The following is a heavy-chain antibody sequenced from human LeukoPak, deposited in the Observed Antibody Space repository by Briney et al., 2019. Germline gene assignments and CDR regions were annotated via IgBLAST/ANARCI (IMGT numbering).Heavy chain of an antibody. V-gene: IGHV3-74*01. CDR1: GFTFNEFW. CDR2: IHKDGLHT. Sequence: PGGSLRLSCAASGFTFNEFWMHWVRQVPGKGLMWVARIHKDGLHTWYADSMKGRFTISRDNAENTVYLQLNSLRVEDTAVYYCARGSEAAGTYYLDHWGQGNLVTVSS. D-gene: IGHD6-25*01. CDR3: ARGSEAAGTYYLDH. J-gene: IGHJ4*02.